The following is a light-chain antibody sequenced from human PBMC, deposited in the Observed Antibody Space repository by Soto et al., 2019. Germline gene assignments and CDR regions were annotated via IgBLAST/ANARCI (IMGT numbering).Light chain of an antibody. CDR1: SSNFGAGYH. CDR3: SSYTSSSTLEV. Sequence: QSVLTQPPSVSGAPGQRVTISCTGSSSNFGAGYHVHWYQQLPGTAPKLLIFANNNRPSGVPDRFSGSKSATSASLAITGLKAEDEADYYCSSYTSSSTLEVFGGGTKLTVL. J-gene: IGLJ3*02. V-gene: IGLV1-40*01. CDR2: ANN.